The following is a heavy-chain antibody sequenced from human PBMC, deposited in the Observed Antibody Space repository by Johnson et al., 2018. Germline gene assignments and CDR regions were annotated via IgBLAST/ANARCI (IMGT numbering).Heavy chain of an antibody. V-gene: IGHV1-24*01. CDR3: ATQLITVLRGHDAFDI. CDR1: GQTLTELS. D-gene: IGHD3-10*01. Sequence: QVGLVQSGAEVKKPGASVKVCCKISGQTLTELSMHWVRQAPGKGLEWMGGFDSEDGETSFAQKFQGRITMTEDTSTDTAYMELSSLRSEDTAVDYWATQLITVLRGHDAFDIWGQGTMVSVSS. CDR2: FDSEDGET. J-gene: IGHJ3*02.